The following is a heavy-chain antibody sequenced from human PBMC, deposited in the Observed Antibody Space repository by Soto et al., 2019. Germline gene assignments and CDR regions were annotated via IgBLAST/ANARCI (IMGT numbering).Heavy chain of an antibody. Sequence: ASVKVSCKASGYTFTSYDINWVRQATGQGLERMGWMNPNSGNTGYAQKVQGRVTMTRNTSISTAYMELSSLRSEDTAVYYCARESESGIDYWGQGTLVTVSS. J-gene: IGHJ4*02. V-gene: IGHV1-8*01. CDR1: GYTFTSYD. CDR2: MNPNSGNT. CDR3: ARESESGIDY.